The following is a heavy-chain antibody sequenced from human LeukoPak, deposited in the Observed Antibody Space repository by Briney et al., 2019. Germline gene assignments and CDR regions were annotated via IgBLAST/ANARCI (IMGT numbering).Heavy chain of an antibody. CDR3: ARAILGMIIRAFDP. V-gene: IGHV1-8*01. D-gene: IGHD3-3*01. CDR1: GYTFTNFD. CDR2: MNPNSGST. Sequence: AASVKVSCKACGYTFTNFDSNWVRQASGQGLEWVGWMNPNSGSTGYAQKFQGRVTMTRNTSIDTAYMEMSSLRSDDTAVYCCARAILGMIIRAFDPWGQGTLVTVSS. J-gene: IGHJ5*02.